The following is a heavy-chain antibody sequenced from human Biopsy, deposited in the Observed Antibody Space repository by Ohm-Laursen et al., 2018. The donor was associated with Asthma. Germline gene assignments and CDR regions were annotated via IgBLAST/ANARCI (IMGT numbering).Heavy chain of an antibody. CDR2: VHSSGST. Sequence: SETLSLTCTVSPGSINDYYWNWIRQFPGKGLEWIGYVHSSGSTRFNPSPKSRVTVSVDTSVDQVSLKLSPVSAADTAIYYCARATSTWSQSGPHFFDHWGPGTLVTVSS. CDR3: ARATSTWSQSGPHFFDH. CDR1: PGSINDYY. J-gene: IGHJ5*02. V-gene: IGHV4-59*01. D-gene: IGHD6-13*01.